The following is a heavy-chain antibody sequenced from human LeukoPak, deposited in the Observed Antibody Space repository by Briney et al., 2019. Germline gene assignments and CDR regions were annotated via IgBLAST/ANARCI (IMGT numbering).Heavy chain of an antibody. J-gene: IGHJ5*02. CDR1: GFTVSSYY. D-gene: IGHD3-3*01. CDR2: ISGSGGST. CDR3: AKAPFGVVSYNNWFDP. V-gene: IGHV3-23*01. Sequence: QTGGSLRLSCAASGFTVSSYYMNWVRQAPGKGLEWVSAISGSGGSTYYADSVKGRFTISRDNSKNTLYLQMNSLRAEDTAVYYCAKAPFGVVSYNNWFDPWGQGTLVTVSS.